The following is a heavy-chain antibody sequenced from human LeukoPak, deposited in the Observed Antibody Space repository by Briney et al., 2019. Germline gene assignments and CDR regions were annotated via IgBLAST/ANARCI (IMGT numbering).Heavy chain of an antibody. CDR3: ARGQKYRNGYTVTELGSGYFDY. V-gene: IGHV4-61*02. CDR1: GGSISSGSYY. J-gene: IGHJ4*02. Sequence: SETLSLTCTVSGGSISSGSYYWSWIRQPAGKGLDWIGRVDTSGRTGYNPSLKTRVTISLDTSKTQFSLKLSSVTAADTAVYYCARGQKYRNGYTVTELGSGYFDYWGQGTLVTVSS. D-gene: IGHD5-18*01. CDR2: VDTSGRT.